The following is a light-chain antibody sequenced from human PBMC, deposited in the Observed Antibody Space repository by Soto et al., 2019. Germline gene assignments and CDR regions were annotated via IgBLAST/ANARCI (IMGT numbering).Light chain of an antibody. CDR1: QRVIYSSKNKNY. V-gene: IGKV4-1*01. CDR2: WAS. Sequence: DIVMSQSPDSLAVSLGERTSIKCKSSQRVIYSSKNKNYLAWYQQKPGKHAKLLMSWASTRESGVPDRFSASGSGKDFRLTFSSLQAADVAIYYFQQYLRTTITSGQETKLAIK. CDR3: QQYLRTTIT. J-gene: IGKJ2*01.